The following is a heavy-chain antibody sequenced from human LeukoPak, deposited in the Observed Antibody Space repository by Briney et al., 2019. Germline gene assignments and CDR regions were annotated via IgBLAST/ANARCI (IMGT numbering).Heavy chain of an antibody. Sequence: SETLSLTCAVYGGSFSGYYWSWIRQPPGKGLEWIGEINHSGSTNYNPSLKSRVTISVDTYKNQFSLKLSYVTAADTAVYYCARVPLWRGAFDIWGQGTMVTVSS. CDR1: GGSFSGYY. J-gene: IGHJ3*02. V-gene: IGHV4-34*01. CDR3: ARVPLWRGAFDI. CDR2: INHSGST. D-gene: IGHD2-21*01.